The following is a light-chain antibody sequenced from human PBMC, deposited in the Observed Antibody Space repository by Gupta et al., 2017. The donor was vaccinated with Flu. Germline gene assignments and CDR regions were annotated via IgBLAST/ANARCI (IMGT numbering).Light chain of an antibody. V-gene: IGKV1D-13*01. CDR3: QQFNNLLVA. CDR2: DAS. Sequence: GDRVTITCRAIHVISSALAWYQQKPGKAPKLLIYDASTLDTGVPSRFSGSETGADFTLTISSLQPEDFGTYYCQQFNNLLVAFGPGTKVDIK. J-gene: IGKJ3*01. CDR1: HVISSA.